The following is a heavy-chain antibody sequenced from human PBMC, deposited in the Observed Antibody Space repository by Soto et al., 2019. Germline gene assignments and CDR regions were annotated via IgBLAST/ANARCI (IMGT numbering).Heavy chain of an antibody. CDR1: GFTFSSYG. Sequence: PGGSLRLSCAASGFTFSSYGMHWVRQAPGKGLEWVAVISYDGSNKYYADSVKGRFTISRDNSKNTLYLQMNSLRAEDTAVYYCAKDAHYYGSGSPYYFDYWGQGTLGTVSS. J-gene: IGHJ4*02. CDR3: AKDAHYYGSGSPYYFDY. CDR2: ISYDGSNK. V-gene: IGHV3-30*18. D-gene: IGHD3-10*01.